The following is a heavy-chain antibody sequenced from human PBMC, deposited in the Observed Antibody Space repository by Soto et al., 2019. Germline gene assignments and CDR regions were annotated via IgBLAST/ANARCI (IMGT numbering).Heavy chain of an antibody. V-gene: IGHV3-66*01. Sequence: GGSLRLSCAASGFDTSVNYMTWVRQAPGKGLEWVSAINNGVSTFYTDSVKGRFTISRDDSKNTLFLQINSLRVEDTAMYYCVRENYYYGMDVWGQGTAVTVSS. CDR2: INNGVST. CDR1: GFDTSVNY. CDR3: VRENYYYGMDV. J-gene: IGHJ6*02.